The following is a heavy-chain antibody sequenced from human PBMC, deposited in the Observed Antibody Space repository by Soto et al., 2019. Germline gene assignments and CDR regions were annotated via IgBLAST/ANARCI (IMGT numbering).Heavy chain of an antibody. V-gene: IGHV3-74*01. D-gene: IGHD1-26*01. Sequence: EVQLVESGGGLVQPGGSLRLSCAGYGFTFSNYWMHWVRQAPGKGLEWVSRIDHDGPTDYADSVRGRFTISRDNAENTLYLQMNSLRPEDTAVYYCVRHSHGDYWGQGTVVSVSS. J-gene: IGHJ4*02. CDR1: GFTFSNYW. CDR3: VRHSHGDY. CDR2: IDHDGPT.